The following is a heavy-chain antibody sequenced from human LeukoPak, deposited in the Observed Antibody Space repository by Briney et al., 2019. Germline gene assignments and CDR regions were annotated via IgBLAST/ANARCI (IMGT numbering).Heavy chain of an antibody. Sequence: PSETLSLTCIVSGDSVNRHPYYWGWVRQPPGKGLEWIGSVFYTGQTFYNPSLKSRVTIFIDASKNQFSLQLASVTVADTALYLCAEPHAAARFDSWGQGALVSVSS. D-gene: IGHD6-6*01. CDR1: GDSVNRHPYY. J-gene: IGHJ4*02. V-gene: IGHV4-39*01. CDR3: AEPHAAARFDS. CDR2: VFYTGQT.